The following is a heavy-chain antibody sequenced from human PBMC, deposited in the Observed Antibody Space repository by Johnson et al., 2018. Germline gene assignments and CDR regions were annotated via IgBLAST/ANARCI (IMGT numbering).Heavy chain of an antibody. Sequence: VQLVESGGGVVQPGTSLRLSCVVSGFNFNDYGIHWVRQAPGKGLEWVAAVWNNGILTNYADSVKGRFTVTRDNFKNTLNLQMNSVRDEDTALYYCAKAPVRGVILVRTPDGMDVWGQGTTVTVSS. J-gene: IGHJ6*02. CDR1: GFNFNDYG. CDR3: AKAPVRGVILVRTPDGMDV. D-gene: IGHD3-10*01. V-gene: IGHV3-33*03. CDR2: VWNNGILT.